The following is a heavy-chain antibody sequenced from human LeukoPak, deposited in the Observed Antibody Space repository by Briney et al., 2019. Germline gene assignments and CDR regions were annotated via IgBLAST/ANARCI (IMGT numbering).Heavy chain of an antibody. V-gene: IGHV3-23*01. CDR1: GFTFSSYA. CDR3: AKWKYSNSGIDDY. D-gene: IGHD6-6*01. Sequence: GGSLRLSCAASGFTFSSYAMSWVRQVPGKGLEWVSVIGGSGDNTYYADSVKGRFTISRDNSKNMLYLQMNSLRAEDTAVYYCAKWKYSNSGIDDYWGQGTLVTVSS. J-gene: IGHJ4*02. CDR2: IGGSGDNT.